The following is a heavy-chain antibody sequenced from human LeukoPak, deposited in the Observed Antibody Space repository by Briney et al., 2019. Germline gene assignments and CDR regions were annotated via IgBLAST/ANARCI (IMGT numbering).Heavy chain of an antibody. D-gene: IGHD2-2*01. J-gene: IGHJ4*02. CDR3: ARGAYSFCGSTSCYSGRFDY. V-gene: IGHV5-51*01. CDR1: GYSFGSFW. CDR2: IYPGDSDT. Sequence: GEPLKISSKGSGYSFGSFWSGGVRQMPGKVLEWMGIIYPGDSDTRYSPSCQGHVTISAGKSINTAYLQWSSLKATDTAMYVGARGAYSFCGSTSCYSGRFDYWGQGTLVTVSS.